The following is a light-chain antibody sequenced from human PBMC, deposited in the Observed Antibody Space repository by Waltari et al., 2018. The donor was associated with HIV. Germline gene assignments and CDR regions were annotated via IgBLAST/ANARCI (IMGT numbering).Light chain of an antibody. V-gene: IGKV1-33*01. Sequence: DIQMTQSPSSLSASVGDRVSITCQASQGISNYLHWYQQKPGKAPKLLIYRASSLERGVPSRFSGSGSGTDFTFTISSLQHEDIATYYCQQSDNLPLTFGGGTRVEIK. CDR2: RAS. CDR3: QQSDNLPLT. CDR1: QGISNY. J-gene: IGKJ4*01.